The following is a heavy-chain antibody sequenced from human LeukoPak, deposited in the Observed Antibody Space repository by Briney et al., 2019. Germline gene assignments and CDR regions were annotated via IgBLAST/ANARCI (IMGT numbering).Heavy chain of an antibody. Sequence: PSETLSLTCTVSGGSISSYYWSWIRQPPGKGLEWIGYIYYSGSTNYNPSLKSRVTIPVDTSKHQFSLKLNSVTAADTAVYYCAREGFYGTCFDYWGQGTLVTVSS. CDR1: GGSISSYY. V-gene: IGHV4-59*01. D-gene: IGHD2/OR15-2a*01. J-gene: IGHJ4*02. CDR3: AREGFYGTCFDY. CDR2: IYYSGST.